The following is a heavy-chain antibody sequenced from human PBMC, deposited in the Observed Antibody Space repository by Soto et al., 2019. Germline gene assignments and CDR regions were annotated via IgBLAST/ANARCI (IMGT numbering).Heavy chain of an antibody. CDR2: ISAYNGNT. J-gene: IGHJ4*02. CDR1: GYTFTSYG. V-gene: IGHV1-18*01. D-gene: IGHD5-12*01. Sequence: SSVNVSCKASGYTFTSYGISWVRQAPGQGREGVGWISAYNGNTNYAQKLQGRVTMTTDTSTSTAYMELRSLRSDDTAVYYCAKSDIVASSSDYWGQGTLVTVSS. CDR3: AKSDIVASSSDY.